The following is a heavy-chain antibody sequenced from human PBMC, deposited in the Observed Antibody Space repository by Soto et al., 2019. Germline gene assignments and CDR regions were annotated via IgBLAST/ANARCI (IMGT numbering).Heavy chain of an antibody. CDR2: IYYSGST. CDR3: ARGIDEDTAMSPFDY. V-gene: IGHV4-59*01. CDR1: GGSISSYY. D-gene: IGHD5-18*01. Sequence: PSETLSLTCTVSGGSISSYYWSWIRQPPGKGLEWIGYIYYSGSTNYNPSLKSRVTISVDTSKNQFSLKLSSVTAADTAVYYCARGIDEDTAMSPFDYWGKGTLVTVSS. J-gene: IGHJ4*02.